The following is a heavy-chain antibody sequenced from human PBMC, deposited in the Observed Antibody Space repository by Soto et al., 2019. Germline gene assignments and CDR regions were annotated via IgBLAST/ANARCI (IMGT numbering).Heavy chain of an antibody. V-gene: IGHV1-2*02. CDR2: INPNSGGT. CDR3: ARTGYCSGGSCYPRYAFDI. D-gene: IGHD2-15*01. J-gene: IGHJ3*02. Sequence: GASVKVSCKASGYTFTGYYMHWVRQAPGQGLEWMGWINPNSGGTNYAQKFQGRVTMTRDTSISTAYMELSRLRSDDTAVYYCARTGYCSGGSCYPRYAFDIWGQGTMVTVSS. CDR1: GYTFTGYY.